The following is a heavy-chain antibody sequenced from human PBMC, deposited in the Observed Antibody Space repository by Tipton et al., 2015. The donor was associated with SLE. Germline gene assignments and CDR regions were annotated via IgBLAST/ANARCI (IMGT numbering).Heavy chain of an antibody. D-gene: IGHD6-13*01. V-gene: IGHV4-31*03. Sequence: TLSLTCTVSGNSIANAGYYWSWIRQNPGKGLEWIGCIYYSVTTYYNPSLKSRITISVDTSKNQFSLKLSSVTAADTAVYYCARSTAAGPEAFDIWGQGTMVTVSS. CDR3: ARSTAAGPEAFDI. CDR2: IYYSVTT. J-gene: IGHJ3*02. CDR1: GNSIANAGYY.